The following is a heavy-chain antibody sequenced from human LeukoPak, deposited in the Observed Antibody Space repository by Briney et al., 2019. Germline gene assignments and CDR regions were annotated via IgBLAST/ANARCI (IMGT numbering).Heavy chain of an antibody. CDR3: AREGGYDPFEY. D-gene: IGHD5-12*01. V-gene: IGHV3-30*03. J-gene: IGHJ4*02. CDR2: ISDDGSNK. CDR1: GFTFSNYG. Sequence: PGRSLRLSCTASGFTFSNYGMHWVRQAPGKGLDWVAIISDDGSNKYYADSVQGRVTISRDNSKNTLYLQVSSLRAEDTAVYYCAREGGYDPFEYWGQGTLVTVSS.